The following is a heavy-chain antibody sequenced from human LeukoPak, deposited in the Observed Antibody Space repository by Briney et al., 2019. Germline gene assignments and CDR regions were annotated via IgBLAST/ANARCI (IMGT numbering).Heavy chain of an antibody. J-gene: IGHJ2*01. CDR1: GGSISSYY. V-gene: IGHV4-59*08. Sequence: PSETLSLTCTVPGGSISSYYWSWIRQPPGKGLEWIGYIYYSGSTNYNPSLKSRVTISVDTSKNQFSLKLSSVTAADTAVYYCARRSRHPDWYFDLWGRGTLVTVSS. CDR3: ARRSRHPDWYFDL. CDR2: IYYSGST.